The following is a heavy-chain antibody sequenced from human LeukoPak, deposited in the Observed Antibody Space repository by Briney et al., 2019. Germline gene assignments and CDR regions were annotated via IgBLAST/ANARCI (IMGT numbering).Heavy chain of an antibody. CDR2: IDDSGST. V-gene: IGHV4-59*01. CDR3: ARGAGHSSCSGGTCYWSDP. D-gene: IGHD2-15*01. CDR1: GGSIRSYY. Sequence: SETLSLTCTVSGGSIRSYYWSWIRQPPGKGLEWVGNIDDSGSTNHNPSLNNQVTITIDRSKNQFSLKVSSVTAADTAVYYCARGAGHSSCSGGTCYWSDPWGQGTLVIVSS. J-gene: IGHJ5*02.